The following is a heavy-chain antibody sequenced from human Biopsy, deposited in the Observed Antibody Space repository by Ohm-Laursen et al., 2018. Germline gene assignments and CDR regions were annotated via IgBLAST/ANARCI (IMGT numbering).Heavy chain of an antibody. D-gene: IGHD3-3*01. J-gene: IGHJ4*02. V-gene: IGHV1-18*01. Sequence: SVTVSCKASGYTFTNYGISWVRQAPGQGLEWMGWLSPYNGDTDYAQKLQGRVTMTTDTSTSTAYMDLRSLRSDDTAVYYCARDRWPHVTLLGLVVFDFWGQGTLVIVSS. CDR1: GYTFTNYG. CDR2: LSPYNGDT. CDR3: ARDRWPHVTLLGLVVFDF.